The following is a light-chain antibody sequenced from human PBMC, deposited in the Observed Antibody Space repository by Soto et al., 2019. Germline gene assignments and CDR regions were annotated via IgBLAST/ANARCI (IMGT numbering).Light chain of an antibody. V-gene: IGLV2-8*01. J-gene: IGLJ1*01. CDR2: EVV. Sequence: QTALTQPPCASGSPGQSVTISWTGTKNDIGVYDFVSWYQHHPGKAPRLIIYEVVQRPSGVPDRFSGSKSGNTASLTVSGLQAADEAHYFCKPYAGRNHYVFGTGRKV. CDR1: KNDIGVYDF. CDR3: KPYAGRNHYV.